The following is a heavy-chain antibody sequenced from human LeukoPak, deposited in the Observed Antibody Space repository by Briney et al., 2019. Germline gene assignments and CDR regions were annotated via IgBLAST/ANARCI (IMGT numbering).Heavy chain of an antibody. J-gene: IGHJ5*02. V-gene: IGHV3-30*18. Sequence: EGSLRLSCAASGFTFSSYGMHWVRQAPGKGLEWVAVISYNGSNKYYADSVKGRFTISRDNSKNTLYLQMNSLRAEDTAVYYCAKKVYGSGSYRPSDWFDPWGQGTLVTVSS. CDR1: GFTFSSYG. CDR3: AKKVYGSGSYRPSDWFDP. D-gene: IGHD3-10*01. CDR2: ISYNGSNK.